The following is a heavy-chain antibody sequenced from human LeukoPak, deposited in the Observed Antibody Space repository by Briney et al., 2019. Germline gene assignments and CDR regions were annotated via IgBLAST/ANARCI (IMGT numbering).Heavy chain of an antibody. D-gene: IGHD6-13*01. V-gene: IGHV3-7*01. CDR1: GFTFNSYW. CDR3: ARMTHSSSWYYYYYYYYMDV. J-gene: IGHJ6*03. Sequence: GGSLRLSCAASGFTFNSYWMSWVRQAPGKGLEWVAKVKQDGSEKYYVDSVKGRFTISRDNAKNSLYLQMNSLRAEDTAVYYCARMTHSSSWYYYYYYYYMDVWGKGTTVTVSS. CDR2: VKQDGSEK.